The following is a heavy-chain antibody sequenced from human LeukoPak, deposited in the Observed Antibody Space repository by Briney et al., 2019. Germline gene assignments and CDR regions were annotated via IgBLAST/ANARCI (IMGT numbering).Heavy chain of an antibody. CDR2: IYKSGSN. V-gene: IGHV4-59*01. J-gene: IGHJ5*02. Sequence: SETLSLTCTVSGGSISTYYWSWIRQPPGKGLEWIGYIYKSGSNNYNPALKSRVTMSVDTSKNQFSLKLSSVIAADTAVYYCARAFFSSAYYPNWFDPWGQGTLVTVSS. CDR1: GGSISTYY. D-gene: IGHD3-22*01. CDR3: ARAFFSSAYYPNWFDP.